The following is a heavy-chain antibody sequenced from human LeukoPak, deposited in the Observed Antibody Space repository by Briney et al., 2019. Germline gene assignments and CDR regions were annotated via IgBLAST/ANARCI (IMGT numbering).Heavy chain of an antibody. D-gene: IGHD3-10*02. CDR1: GGSISSYY. Sequence: SETLSLTCTVSGGSISSYYWSWIRQPAGKGLEWIGYIYYSGSTNYNPSLKSRVTISVDTSKNQFSLKLSSVTAADTAVYYCARHNDYYVVGGMDVWGQGTTVTVSS. CDR2: IYYSGST. V-gene: IGHV4-59*08. CDR3: ARHNDYYVVGGMDV. J-gene: IGHJ6*02.